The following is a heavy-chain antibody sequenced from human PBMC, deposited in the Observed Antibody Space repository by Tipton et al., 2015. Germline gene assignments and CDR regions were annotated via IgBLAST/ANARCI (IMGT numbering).Heavy chain of an antibody. V-gene: IGHV3-23*01. Sequence: SLRLSCAASGFTFGNYAMNWVRQAPGKGLEWVSTISGSRIRTYYADSVMGRFSISRDNPKNTLYLQMNSLRVDDTAVYYCAKGGALGFGDPPTDWGQGPPSTVSS. CDR3: AKGGALGFGDPPTD. CDR2: ISGSRIRT. J-gene: IGHJ4*01. CDR1: GFTFGNYA. D-gene: IGHD3-10*01.